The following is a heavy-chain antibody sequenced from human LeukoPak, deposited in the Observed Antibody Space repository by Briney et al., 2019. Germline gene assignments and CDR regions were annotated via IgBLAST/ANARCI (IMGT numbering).Heavy chain of an antibody. D-gene: IGHD5-18*01. CDR1: GFTIRSYA. CDR3: AKGDKPVIAMVKFDY. J-gene: IGHJ4*02. CDR2: ISGSDTNT. V-gene: IGHV3-23*01. Sequence: GGSLRLSCAASGFTIRSYAMNWVRQAPGKGLEWVSGISGSDTNTYYADSVKGRFTISRGNSKNTLYMQMNSLRAEDTAVYYCAKGDKPVIAMVKFDYWGQGTLVTVSS.